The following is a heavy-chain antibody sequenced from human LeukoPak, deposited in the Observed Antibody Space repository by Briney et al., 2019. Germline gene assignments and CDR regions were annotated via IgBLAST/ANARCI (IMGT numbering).Heavy chain of an antibody. CDR3: ATGFWGYCSRNSCPLDN. CDR2: IISTGSTT. D-gene: IGHD2-2*01. Sequence: GGSLRLSCAASGFTFSSYSMNWVRQAPGKALEWISYIISTGSTTYYADSVKGRFTISRDNANNSLSLQMSSLRAEDTAVYYCATGFWGYCSRNSCPLDNWGQGTLVTVAS. V-gene: IGHV3-48*01. J-gene: IGHJ4*02. CDR1: GFTFSSYS.